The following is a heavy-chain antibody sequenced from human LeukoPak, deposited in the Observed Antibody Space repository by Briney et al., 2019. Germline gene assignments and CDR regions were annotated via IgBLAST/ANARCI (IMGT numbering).Heavy chain of an antibody. CDR2: MNPNSGST. V-gene: IGHV1-8*03. CDR3: ARERYAAAATGWFDP. Sequence: ASVKVSCKASGYTFTSYDINWVRQATGQGLEWMGWMNPNSGSTGYAQKFQGRVTITRNTSISTAYMELSSLRSEDTAVYYCARERYAAAATGWFDPWGQGTLVTVSS. J-gene: IGHJ5*02. D-gene: IGHD6-13*01. CDR1: GYTFTSYD.